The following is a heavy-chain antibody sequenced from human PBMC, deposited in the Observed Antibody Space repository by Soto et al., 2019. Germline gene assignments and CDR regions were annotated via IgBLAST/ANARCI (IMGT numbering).Heavy chain of an antibody. J-gene: IGHJ6*03. D-gene: IGHD5-12*01. CDR3: ARESGGATATLDYYYFYMDV. CDR1: GDSFNDYY. V-gene: IGHV1-2*04. Sequence: QVQLVQSGAEVRKPGASVTVSCRSSGDSFNDYYIHWVRQAPGQGFEWMGWINPTGRVTKYAQKFQGWVSMTRDTSIRTVYMQLSRLRSDDTAVYYCARESGGATATLDYYYFYMDVWGTGTTVTVSS. CDR2: INPTGRVT.